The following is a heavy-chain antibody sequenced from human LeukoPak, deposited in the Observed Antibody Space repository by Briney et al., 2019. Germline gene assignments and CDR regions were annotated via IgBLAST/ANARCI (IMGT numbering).Heavy chain of an antibody. D-gene: IGHD2/OR15-2a*01. CDR3: AKDPLVNSQEYFDF. Sequence: PGGSLRLSCAASGFTFSSYWMHWVRQTPGKGLVWVSRIKGDGSDTLYADSVKGRFTISRDNSKNTLYLQMNSLRAEDTAVYYCAKDPLVNSQEYFDFWGQGTLVTVSS. CDR1: GFTFSSYW. J-gene: IGHJ4*02. CDR2: IKGDGSDT. V-gene: IGHV3-74*01.